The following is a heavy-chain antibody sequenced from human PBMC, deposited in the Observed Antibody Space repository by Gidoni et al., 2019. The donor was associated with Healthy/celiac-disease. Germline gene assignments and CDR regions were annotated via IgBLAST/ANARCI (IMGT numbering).Heavy chain of an antibody. Sequence: EVQLLESGGGLVQPGGSLRLSCAASGFTFSSYAMSWVRQAPGKGLEWVSAISGSGGSTYYADSVKGRFTISRDNSKNTLYLQMNSLRAEDTAVYYCAKEGDYYDSSGYYPYFDYWGQGTLVTVSS. CDR2: ISGSGGST. J-gene: IGHJ4*02. CDR1: GFTFSSYA. CDR3: AKEGDYYDSSGYYPYFDY. D-gene: IGHD3-22*01. V-gene: IGHV3-23*01.